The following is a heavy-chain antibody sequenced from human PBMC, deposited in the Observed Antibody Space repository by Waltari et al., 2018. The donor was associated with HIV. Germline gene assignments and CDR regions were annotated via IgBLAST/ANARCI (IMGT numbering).Heavy chain of an antibody. CDR2: INHSGST. D-gene: IGHD2-2*03. J-gene: IGHJ4*02. CDR3: ARGGWIRQQHFDY. V-gene: IGHV4-34*01. CDR1: GGSFSGYS. Sequence: QVQLQQWGAGLLKPSETPSLTCAVYGGSFSGYSWSWIRQPPGKGLEWIGEINHSGSTNYNPSLKSRVTISVDTSKNQFSLKLSSVTAADTAVYYCARGGWIRQQHFDYWGQGTLVTVSS.